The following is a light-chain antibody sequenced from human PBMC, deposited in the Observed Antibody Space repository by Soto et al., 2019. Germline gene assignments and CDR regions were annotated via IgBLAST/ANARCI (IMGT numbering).Light chain of an antibody. CDR2: DAS. V-gene: IGKV1-33*01. Sequence: DIQMTQSPSSLSESVGDGFTITCRASQNINNYLNWYQQKPGRAPKLLIYDASNLEAGVPSRFRGSGSGTDFTFTISRLQPEDIATYYCQQYENLPTFGQGTRLENK. CDR3: QQYENLPT. J-gene: IGKJ5*01. CDR1: QNINNY.